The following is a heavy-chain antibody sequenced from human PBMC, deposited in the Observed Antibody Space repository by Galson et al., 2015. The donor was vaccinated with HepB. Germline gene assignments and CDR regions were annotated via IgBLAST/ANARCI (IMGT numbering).Heavy chain of an antibody. Sequence: SVKVSCKASGGTFSSYTISWVRQAPGQGLEWMGRIIPILGIANHAQKFQGRVTITADKSTSTAYMELSSLRSEDTAVYYCARGDSPPYYYYGMDVWGQGTTVTVSS. CDR3: ARGDSPPYYYYGMDV. V-gene: IGHV1-69*02. J-gene: IGHJ6*02. CDR2: IIPILGIA. CDR1: GGTFSSYT. D-gene: IGHD3-10*01.